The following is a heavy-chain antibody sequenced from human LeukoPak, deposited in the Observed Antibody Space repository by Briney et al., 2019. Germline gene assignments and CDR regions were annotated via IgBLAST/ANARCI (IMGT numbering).Heavy chain of an antibody. V-gene: IGHV4-39*07. J-gene: IGHJ4*02. CDR3: ARGGSHLWQPLDS. CDR1: GGSISSSSYY. CDR2: IYYSGST. Sequence: SETLSLTCTVSGGSISSSSYYWGWIRQPPGKGLEWIGSIYYSGSTYYNPSLKSRVTISVDTSKNQFSLKLSSVTAADTAVYYCARGGSHLWQPLDSWGQGTLVTVSS. D-gene: IGHD5-18*01.